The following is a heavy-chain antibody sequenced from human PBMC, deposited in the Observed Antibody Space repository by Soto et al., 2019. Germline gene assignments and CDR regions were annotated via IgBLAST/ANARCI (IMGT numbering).Heavy chain of an antibody. CDR3: AREKITMIVVVITPSDAFDI. Sequence: SETLSLTCTVSGGSISSSSYYWGWIRQPPGKGLEWIGSIYYSGSTYYNPSLKSRVTISVDTSKNQFSLKLSSLTAADTAVYYCAREKITMIVVVITPSDAFDIWGQGTMVTVSS. D-gene: IGHD3-22*01. CDR2: IYYSGST. J-gene: IGHJ3*02. CDR1: GGSISSSSYY. V-gene: IGHV4-39*02.